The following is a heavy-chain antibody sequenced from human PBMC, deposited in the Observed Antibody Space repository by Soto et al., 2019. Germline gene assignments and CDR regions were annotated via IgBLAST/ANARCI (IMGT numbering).Heavy chain of an antibody. Sequence: PGESLKISCQGSGYRFTSYWIAWVRQLPGKGLEFMGIIYPGDFDTRYNPSFQGQVTISVDNSISTAYLQWSSLKAPDTAMYFCARGYNSGVSIHPYYFDLWGQGTLVTVSS. J-gene: IGHJ4*02. CDR2: IYPGDFDT. V-gene: IGHV5-51*01. CDR1: GYRFTSYW. CDR3: ARGYNSGVSIHPYYFDL. D-gene: IGHD6-19*01.